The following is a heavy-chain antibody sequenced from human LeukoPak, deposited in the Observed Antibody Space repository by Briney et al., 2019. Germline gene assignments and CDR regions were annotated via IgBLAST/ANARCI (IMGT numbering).Heavy chain of an antibody. CDR3: ARDLMAAAGLYYGMDV. Sequence: GASVKVSCKASGYTFTSYDINWVRQATGQGLEWMGWINPNSGGTNYAQKFQGWVTMTRDTSISTAYMELSRLRSDDTAVYYCARDLMAAAGLYYGMDVWGQGTTVTVSS. CDR2: INPNSGGT. CDR1: GYTFTSYD. D-gene: IGHD6-13*01. J-gene: IGHJ6*02. V-gene: IGHV1-2*04.